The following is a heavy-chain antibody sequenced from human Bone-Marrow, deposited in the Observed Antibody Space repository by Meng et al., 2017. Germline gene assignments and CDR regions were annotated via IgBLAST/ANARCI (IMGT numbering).Heavy chain of an antibody. D-gene: IGHD5-18*01. CDR3: ARTPGYSYGQIDS. Sequence: QLKLQESRLRMVRSSETLSLTCTVSGGSVYSGSYYWSWIRQPPGKGLEWIGYIYYTGTTKYNPSLKSRVTISVDTSKNQFSLNLSSVTAADTALYYCARTPGYSYGQIDSWGQGTLVTVSS. CDR2: IYYTGTT. CDR1: GGSVYSGSYY. V-gene: IGHV4-61*01. J-gene: IGHJ4*02.